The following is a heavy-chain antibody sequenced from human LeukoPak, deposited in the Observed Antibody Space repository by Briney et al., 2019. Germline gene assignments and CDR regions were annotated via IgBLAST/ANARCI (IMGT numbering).Heavy chain of an antibody. Sequence: PSETLSLTCTVSGGSISSYYWSWIRQPPGKGLEWIGYIYTSGSTNYNPSLKSRVTLSVDTSKNQFSLKLSSVTAADTAVYYCARLAPSGHSYGYDYWGQGTLVTVSS. J-gene: IGHJ4*02. CDR1: GGSISSYY. D-gene: IGHD5-18*01. V-gene: IGHV4-4*09. CDR3: ARLAPSGHSYGYDY. CDR2: IYTSGST.